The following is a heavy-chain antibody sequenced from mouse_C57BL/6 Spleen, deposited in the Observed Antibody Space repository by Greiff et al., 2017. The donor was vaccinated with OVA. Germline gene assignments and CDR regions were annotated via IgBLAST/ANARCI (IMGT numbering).Heavy chain of an antibody. D-gene: IGHD4-1*01. J-gene: IGHJ4*01. V-gene: IGHV2-2*01. CDR2: IWSGGST. CDR1: GFSLTSYG. CDR3: AGNWDVRAMDY. Sequence: QVQLKQSGPGLVQPSQSLSITCTVSGFSLTSYGVHWVRQSPGKGLEWLGVIWSGGSTDYNAAFISRLSISKDNSKSQVFFKMNSLQADDTAIYYCAGNWDVRAMDYWGQGTSVTVSS.